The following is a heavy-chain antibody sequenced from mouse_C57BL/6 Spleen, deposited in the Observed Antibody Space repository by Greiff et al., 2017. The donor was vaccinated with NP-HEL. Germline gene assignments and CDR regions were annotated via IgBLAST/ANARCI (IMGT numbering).Heavy chain of an antibody. CDR1: GFTFSDYY. J-gene: IGHJ4*01. CDR3: ARNYYGSSSYAMDY. D-gene: IGHD1-1*01. V-gene: IGHV5-12*01. CDR2: ISNGGGST. Sequence: EVKLMESGGGLVQPGGSLKLSCAASGFTFSDYYMYWVRQTPEKRLEWVAYISNGGGSTYYPDTVKGRFTISRDNAKNTLYLQMSRLKSEDTAMYYCARNYYGSSSYAMDYWGQGTSVTVSS.